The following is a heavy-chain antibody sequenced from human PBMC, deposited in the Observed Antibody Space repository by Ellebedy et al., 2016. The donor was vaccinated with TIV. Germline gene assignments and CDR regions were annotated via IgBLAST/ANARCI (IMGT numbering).Heavy chain of an antibody. Sequence: GESLKISCKGSGYSFTSYWISWVRQMPGKGLEWMGRIDPSDSYTNYSPSFQGHVTISADKSISTAYLQWSSLKASDTAMYYCATHQTTTPRHPAYYDILTGYSIKGHGYFDLWGRGTLVTVSS. CDR3: ATHQTTTPRHPAYYDILTGYSIKGHGYFDL. D-gene: IGHD3-9*01. CDR2: IDPSDSYT. CDR1: GYSFTSYW. V-gene: IGHV5-10-1*01. J-gene: IGHJ2*01.